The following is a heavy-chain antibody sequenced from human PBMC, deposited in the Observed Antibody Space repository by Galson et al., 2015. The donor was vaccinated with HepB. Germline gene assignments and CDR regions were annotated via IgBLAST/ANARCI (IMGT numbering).Heavy chain of an antibody. D-gene: IGHD3-10*01. Sequence: SVKVSCKASGGTFSSYAISWVRQAPGQGLEWMGRIIPILGIANYAQKFQGRVTITADKSTSTAYMELSSLRSEDTAVYYCARDEHYGSGRGHGTLDAFDIWGQGTMVTVSS. CDR2: IIPILGIA. CDR3: ARDEHYGSGRGHGTLDAFDI. V-gene: IGHV1-69*04. J-gene: IGHJ3*02. CDR1: GGTFSSYA.